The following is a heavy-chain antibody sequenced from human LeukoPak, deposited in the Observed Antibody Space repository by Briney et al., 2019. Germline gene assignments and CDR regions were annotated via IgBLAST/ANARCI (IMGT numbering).Heavy chain of an antibody. Sequence: PGGSLRLSCAASGFPFNTYAMSWVRQAPGKGLEWVSIIRPTGSNTYYASSVKGRFTISRDDSKTTLYLQMSSLKAEDTAIYYYAKLAFYETSAPLRDLSFWGQGTLVTVSS. D-gene: IGHD1-14*01. CDR2: IRPTGSNT. CDR3: AKLAFYETSAPLRDLSF. CDR1: GFPFNTYA. J-gene: IGHJ4*02. V-gene: IGHV3-23*01.